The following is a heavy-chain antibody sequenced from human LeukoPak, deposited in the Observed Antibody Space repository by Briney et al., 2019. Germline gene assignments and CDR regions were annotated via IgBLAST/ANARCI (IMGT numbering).Heavy chain of an antibody. V-gene: IGHV5-51*01. J-gene: IGHJ3*02. Sequence: GESLKISCKGSGYSFTSYRIGWVRQMPGKGLEWMGIIYPGDSDTRYSPSFQGQVTISADKSISTAYLQWSSLKASDTAMYYCARPSKGDYAAFDIWGQGTMVTVSS. CDR1: GYSFTSYR. D-gene: IGHD4-17*01. CDR2: IYPGDSDT. CDR3: ARPSKGDYAAFDI.